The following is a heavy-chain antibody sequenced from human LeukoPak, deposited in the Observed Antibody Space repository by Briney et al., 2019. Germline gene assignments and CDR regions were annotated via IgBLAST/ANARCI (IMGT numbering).Heavy chain of an antibody. CDR3: ARDSTWLLDY. Sequence: GGSLRLSCTASGFTFRSHWMTWVRQPPGKGLEWMANIKEDGSVKYYVDSMKGRFTISRDNTKNALYLQMNSLRADDTAVYFCARDSTWLLDYWGQGTLITVSS. J-gene: IGHJ4*02. CDR2: IKEDGSVK. CDR1: GFTFRSHW. D-gene: IGHD6-19*01. V-gene: IGHV3-7*03.